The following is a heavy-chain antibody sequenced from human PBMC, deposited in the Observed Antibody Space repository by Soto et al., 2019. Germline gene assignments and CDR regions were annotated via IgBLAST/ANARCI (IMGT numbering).Heavy chain of an antibody. CDR3: ARAPDYGDYAGAFDI. Sequence: PSETLSLTCTVSGASISSYYLSWIRQPPGKGLEWIGYIYYSGSTNYNPSLKSRVTISVDTSKNQFSLKLSSVTAADTAVYYCARAPDYGDYAGAFDIWGQGTMVT. CDR2: IYYSGST. V-gene: IGHV4-59*01. D-gene: IGHD4-17*01. J-gene: IGHJ3*02. CDR1: GASISSYY.